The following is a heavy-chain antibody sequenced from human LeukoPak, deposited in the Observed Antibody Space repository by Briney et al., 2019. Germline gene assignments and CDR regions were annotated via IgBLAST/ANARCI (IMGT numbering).Heavy chain of an antibody. CDR3: ARVVRGVKGYYYYMDV. V-gene: IGHV4-34*01. CDR1: GGCFSGYY. Sequence: PSETLSLTCAVYGGCFSGYYWSWIRQPPGKGLEWIGEINHSGSTNYNPSLKSRVTISVDTSKNQFSLKLSSVTAADTAVYYCARVVRGVKGYYYYMDVWGKGTTVTVSS. J-gene: IGHJ6*03. D-gene: IGHD3-10*01. CDR2: INHSGST.